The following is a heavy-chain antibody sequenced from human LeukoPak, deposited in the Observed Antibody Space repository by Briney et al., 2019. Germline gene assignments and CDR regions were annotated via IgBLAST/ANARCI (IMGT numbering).Heavy chain of an antibody. V-gene: IGHV1-69*02. Sequence: SVSVSCKPSGGTFIIYTIRWVRQAPGQGLEWMGRIIHIFCIASYAQKFQGKVTITADKSTSTAYMELSSLRSEDTAVYYCARSNTAMVNFDYWGQGTLVTVSS. CDR1: GGTFIIYT. J-gene: IGHJ4*02. CDR2: IIHIFCIA. D-gene: IGHD5-18*01. CDR3: ARSNTAMVNFDY.